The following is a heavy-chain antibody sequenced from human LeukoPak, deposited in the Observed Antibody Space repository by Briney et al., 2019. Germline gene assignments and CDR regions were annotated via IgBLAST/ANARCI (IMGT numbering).Heavy chain of an antibody. D-gene: IGHD3-9*01. V-gene: IGHV4-39*02. Sequence: PSETLSLTCTVSGGSISSSSYYWGWIRQPPGKGLEWIGSIYYSGSTYYNPSLKNRVTISIDTSKNQFSLKLSSVTAADTAVYYCARELSDILTVYYYYMDVWGKGTTVTVSS. J-gene: IGHJ6*03. CDR3: ARELSDILTVYYYYMDV. CDR2: IYYSGST. CDR1: GGSISSSSYY.